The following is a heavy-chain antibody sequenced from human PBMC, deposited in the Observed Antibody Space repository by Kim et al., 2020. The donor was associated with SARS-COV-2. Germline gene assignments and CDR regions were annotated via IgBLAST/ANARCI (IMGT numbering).Heavy chain of an antibody. CDR2: INTGNGDT. D-gene: IGHD6-19*01. Sequence: ASVKVSCKASGYTFTSYAMNWVRQAPGQRLEWMGWINTGNGDTKYSQKFQGRVTIARDTSARTGYMELSSLTSEDTAVYYCASRPGIAVAGFDYWGQGTLVTVSS. CDR1: GYTFTSYA. CDR3: ASRPGIAVAGFDY. V-gene: IGHV1-3*04. J-gene: IGHJ4*02.